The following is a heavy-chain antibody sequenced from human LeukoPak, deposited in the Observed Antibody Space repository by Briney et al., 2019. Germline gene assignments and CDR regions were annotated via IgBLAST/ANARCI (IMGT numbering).Heavy chain of an antibody. V-gene: IGHV4-39*01. D-gene: IGHD2-8*01. Sequence: PSETLSLTCPVSGGFLRSSGHYWGWVRQPPEKALEWIGNIYFTGRHYYNPCLKSRATISGDTSKNQFSLKLSSATAADTAMYYCARSSRGFDRWNVEMVYAPDHWGQGTLVTVSA. CDR1: GGFLRSSGHY. CDR3: ARSSRGFDRWNVEMVYAPDH. CDR2: IYFTGRH. J-gene: IGHJ5*02.